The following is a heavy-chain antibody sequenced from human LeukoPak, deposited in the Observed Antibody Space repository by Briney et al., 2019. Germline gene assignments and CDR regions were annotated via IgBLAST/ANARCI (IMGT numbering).Heavy chain of an antibody. D-gene: IGHD6-13*01. CDR1: GGSISSYY. Sequence: PSETLSLTCTVSGGSISSYYWSWIRQPPEKGLEWIGYIYYSGSTNYNPSLKSRVTISVDTSKNQFSLKLSSVTAADTAVYYCASAGYSSSWSWFDPWGQGTLVTVSS. V-gene: IGHV4-59*01. CDR2: IYYSGST. CDR3: ASAGYSSSWSWFDP. J-gene: IGHJ5*02.